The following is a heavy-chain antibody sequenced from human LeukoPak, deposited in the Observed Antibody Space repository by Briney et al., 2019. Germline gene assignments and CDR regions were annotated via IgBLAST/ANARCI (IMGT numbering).Heavy chain of an antibody. CDR1: GYTFGIYG. D-gene: IGHD2-21*02. CDR2: ISPYDGDT. V-gene: IGHV1-18*01. J-gene: IGHJ5*02. CDR3: ARDYCTRGGDCYKEDLFDP. Sequence: ASVKVSCKASGYTFGIYGISWVRQAPGQGLEWMAWISPYDGDTNYAQKFEGRVTMTTETSTNTAYMELRSLRSDDTAIYYCARDYCTRGGDCYKEDLFDPWGQGTLVTVPA.